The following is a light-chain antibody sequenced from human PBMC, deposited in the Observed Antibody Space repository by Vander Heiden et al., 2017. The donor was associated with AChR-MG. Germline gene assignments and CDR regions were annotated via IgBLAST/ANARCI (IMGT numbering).Light chain of an antibody. J-gene: IGKJ2*01. Sequence: EIVMTQSPATLSVSPGERVTVSCKTSQNIRSNIAWYQQKSGQAPRVLIYGPSTRATGIPGRFSGSGSGTEYTLTITSLQSEDYAIYFCQQYAEWPATFGRGTKVEI. CDR1: QNIRSN. CDR2: GPS. CDR3: QQYAEWPAT. V-gene: IGKV3-15*01.